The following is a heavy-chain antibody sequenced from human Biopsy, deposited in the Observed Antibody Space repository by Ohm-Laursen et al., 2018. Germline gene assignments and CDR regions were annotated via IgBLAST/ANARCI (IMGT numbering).Heavy chain of an antibody. J-gene: IGHJ6*02. D-gene: IGHD3-10*01. CDR1: GFTFSSYG. Sequence: SLRLSCTASGFTFSSYGIHWVRQAPGKGLERVAVIWYDGSNKYSADSVKGRFSISRDNSKNTMYLQMNSLRAADTAVYYCARDRYYGSESYYSHYNMDVWGQGTTVSVSS. V-gene: IGHV3-33*01. CDR3: ARDRYYGSESYYSHYNMDV. CDR2: IWYDGSNK.